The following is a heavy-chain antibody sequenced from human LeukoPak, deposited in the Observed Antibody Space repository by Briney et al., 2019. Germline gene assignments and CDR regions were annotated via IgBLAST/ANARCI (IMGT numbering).Heavy chain of an antibody. D-gene: IGHD4-17*01. V-gene: IGHV3-23*01. J-gene: IGHJ3*02. CDR3: AKVDSIHRPRTTVTTDAFGI. Sequence: GGSLRLSCAASGFTFSSYAMSWVRQAPGKGLEWVSAISGSGGSTYYADSVKGRFTISRDNSKNTLYLQMNSLRAEDTAVYYCAKVDSIHRPRTTVTTDAFGIWGQGTMVTVSS. CDR2: ISGSGGST. CDR1: GFTFSSYA.